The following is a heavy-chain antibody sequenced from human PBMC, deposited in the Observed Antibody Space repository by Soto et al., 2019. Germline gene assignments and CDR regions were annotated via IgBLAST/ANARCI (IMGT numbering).Heavy chain of an antibody. CDR1: VGSFSGYY. CDR3: ARGGALSLKYSGFPRAIHFDY. CDR2: INHSGST. D-gene: IGHD1-26*01. J-gene: IGHJ4*02. Sequence: PSETLSLTCAVYVGSFSGYYWSLIRQPPGKGLECIGEINHSGSTNYNPSLKSRVTISVYTSKNQFSLKLSSVTAAYTAVYYCARGGALSLKYSGFPRAIHFDYWGQGTLVTVSS. V-gene: IGHV4-34*01.